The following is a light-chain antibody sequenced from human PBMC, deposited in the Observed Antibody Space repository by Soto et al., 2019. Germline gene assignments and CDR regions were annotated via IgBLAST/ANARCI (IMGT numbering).Light chain of an antibody. CDR2: DVT. CDR1: STDVGGYKY. Sequence: QSALTQPASVSGSPGQSITISCTGTSTDVGGYKYVSWYQQHPGKAPKFMIYDVTSRPSGISNRFSGSKSGNTAFLIISGLQAEDEADYYCLSYTSSDTYVFGTGTKATVL. V-gene: IGLV2-14*01. J-gene: IGLJ1*01. CDR3: LSYTSSDTYV.